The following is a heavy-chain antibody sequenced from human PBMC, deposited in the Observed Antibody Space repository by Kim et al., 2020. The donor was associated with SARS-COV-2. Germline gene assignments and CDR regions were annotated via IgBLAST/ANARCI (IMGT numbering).Heavy chain of an antibody. CDR3: AATSTY. V-gene: IGHV3-7*03. J-gene: IGHJ4*02. D-gene: IGHD1-26*01. Sequence: KQDGSEKKDVDSVKGRFTISRDNAKNSLYLQMSSLRVDDTAVYYCAATSTYWGQGALVTVSS. CDR2: KQDGSEK.